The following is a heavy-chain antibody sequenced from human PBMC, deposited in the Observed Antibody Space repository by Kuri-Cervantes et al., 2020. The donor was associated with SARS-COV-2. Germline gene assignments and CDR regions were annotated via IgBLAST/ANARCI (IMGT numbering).Heavy chain of an antibody. CDR2: MSYDGSNK. D-gene: IGHD6-19*01. V-gene: IGHV3-30-3*01. CDR3: AKDSVVGSGWFFDY. J-gene: IGHJ4*02. CDR1: GFTSSSYA. Sequence: GESLKISCAASGFTSSSYAMHWVRQAPGKGLEWVAVMSYDGSNKYYADSVKGRFTISRDNSKNTLYLQMNSLRAEDTAVYYCAKDSVVGSGWFFDYWGQGTLVTVSS.